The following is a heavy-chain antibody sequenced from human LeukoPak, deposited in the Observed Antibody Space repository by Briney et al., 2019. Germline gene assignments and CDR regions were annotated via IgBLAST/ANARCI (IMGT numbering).Heavy chain of an antibody. V-gene: IGHV1-69*10. D-gene: IGHD3-22*01. Sequence: ASVKVSCKASGGTSNSHAISWVRQAPGQGLEWMGGIIPNLGTTNRAQNFQDRVTLTAGKSTNTAYMELTSLTSDDTAVYYCATTNDGGGYQWGDFFDFWGQGTLVTVSS. CDR2: IIPNLGTT. CDR3: ATTNDGGGYQWGDFFDF. CDR1: GGTSNSHA. J-gene: IGHJ4*02.